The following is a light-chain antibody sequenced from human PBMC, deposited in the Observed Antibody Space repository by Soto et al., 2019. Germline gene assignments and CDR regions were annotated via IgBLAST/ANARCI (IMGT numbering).Light chain of an antibody. CDR2: LNSDGSH. CDR3: QTWGSGIVV. J-gene: IGLJ2*01. Sequence: QLVLTQTPSAPASLGASVKLTCTLSSGHSNYAIAWHQQQSEKGPRYLMKLNSDGSHSKGDGIPDRFSGSSSGAERYLTISSLQSEDESYYYCQTWGSGIVVFGGGTQLTVL. CDR1: SGHSNYA. V-gene: IGLV4-69*01.